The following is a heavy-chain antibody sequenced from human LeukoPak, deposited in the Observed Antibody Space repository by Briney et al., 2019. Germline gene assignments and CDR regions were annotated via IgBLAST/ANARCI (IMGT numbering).Heavy chain of an antibody. V-gene: IGHV4-59*01. J-gene: IGHJ6*03. CDR2: IYYSGST. D-gene: IGHD1-1*01. CDR3: ARDRQTSDYYYYYMDV. CDR1: GGSTSSYY. Sequence: SETLSLTCTVSGGSTSSYYWSWIRQPPGKGLEWIGYIYYSGSTNYNPSLKSRVTISVDTSKNQFSLKLSSVTAADTAVYYCARDRQTSDYYYYYMDVWGKGTTVTVSS.